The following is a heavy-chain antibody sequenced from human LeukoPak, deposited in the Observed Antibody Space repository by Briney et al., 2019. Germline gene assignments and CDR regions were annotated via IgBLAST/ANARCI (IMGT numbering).Heavy chain of an antibody. V-gene: IGHV4-61*02. J-gene: IGHJ4*02. Sequence: SETLSLTCTVSGGSISSGSYYWSWIQQPAGKGLEWIGRIYTSGSTNYNPSLKSRVTISVDTSKNQFSLKLSSVTAADTAVYYCARDYYYYDSSGYSAWGQGTLVTVSS. CDR1: GGSISSGSYY. D-gene: IGHD3-22*01. CDR3: ARDYYYYDSSGYSA. CDR2: IYTSGST.